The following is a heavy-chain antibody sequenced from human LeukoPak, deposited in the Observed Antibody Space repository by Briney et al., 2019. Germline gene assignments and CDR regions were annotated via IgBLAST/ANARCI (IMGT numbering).Heavy chain of an antibody. CDR3: ARGRLFYYDILTGYSPLFDY. V-gene: IGHV4-59*12. Sequence: PSETLSLTCTVSGGSISSYYWSWIRQPPGKGLEWIGYIYYSGSTNYNPSLKSRVTISVDTSKNQFSLKLSSVTAADTAVYYCARGRLFYYDILTGYSPLFDYWGQGTLVTVSS. D-gene: IGHD3-9*01. J-gene: IGHJ4*02. CDR1: GGSISSYY. CDR2: IYYSGST.